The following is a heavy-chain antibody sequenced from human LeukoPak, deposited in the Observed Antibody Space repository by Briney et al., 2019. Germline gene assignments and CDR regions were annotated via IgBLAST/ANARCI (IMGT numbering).Heavy chain of an antibody. V-gene: IGHV4-59*01. CDR1: GGSISSYY. Sequence: PSETLSLTCTVSGGSISSYYWSWIRQPPGKGLEWIGYIYYSGSTNYNPSLKSRVTISVDTSKNQFSLKLSSVTAADTAVYYCARDNRYGGNFGVVDYWGQGTLVTVSS. D-gene: IGHD4-23*01. J-gene: IGHJ4*02. CDR2: IYYSGST. CDR3: ARDNRYGGNFGVVDY.